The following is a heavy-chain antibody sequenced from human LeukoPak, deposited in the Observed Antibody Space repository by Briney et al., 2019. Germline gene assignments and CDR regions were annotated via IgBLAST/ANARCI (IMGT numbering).Heavy chain of an antibody. D-gene: IGHD3-10*01. CDR1: GGSISSSGYY. V-gene: IGHV4-39*07. CDR2: IYYGGNT. Sequence: SETLSLTCTVSGGSISSSGYYWGWIRQPPGKGLEYIGNIYYGGNTYYNPSLKSRVTISVDTSKNQFSLKLSSVTAADTAVYYCARGRSELLWFGELFSPESYYYYMDVWGKGTTVTISS. J-gene: IGHJ6*03. CDR3: ARGRSELLWFGELFSPESYYYYMDV.